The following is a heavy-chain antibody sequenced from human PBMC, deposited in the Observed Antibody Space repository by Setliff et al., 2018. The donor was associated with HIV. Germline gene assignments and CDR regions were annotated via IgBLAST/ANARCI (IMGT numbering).Heavy chain of an antibody. CDR3: ARGKTWLRFLDY. V-gene: IGHV1-3*01. J-gene: IGHJ4*02. CDR2: INAGNGNT. D-gene: IGHD5-12*01. Sequence: ASVKVSCKASGYTFTSYAMHWVRQAPGQRLEWMGWINAGNGNTKYSQKFQGRVTISRDTSASTAYMELSSLRSDDTAVYYCARGKTWLRFLDYWGQGTLVTVSS. CDR1: GYTFTSYA.